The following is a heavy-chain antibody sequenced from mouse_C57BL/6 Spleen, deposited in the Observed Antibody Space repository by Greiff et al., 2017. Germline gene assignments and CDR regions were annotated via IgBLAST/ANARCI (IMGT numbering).Heavy chain of an antibody. CDR2: ISDGGSYT. V-gene: IGHV5-4*01. J-gene: IGHJ2*01. CDR3: ARDGGYYFDY. Sequence: EVMLVESGGGLVKPGGSLKLFCAASGFTFSSYAMSWVRQTPEKRLEWVATISDGGSYTYYPDNVKGRFTISRDNAKNNLYLQMSHLKSEDTAMYYCARDGGYYFDYWGQGTTLTVSS. CDR1: GFTFSSYA. D-gene: IGHD3-1*01.